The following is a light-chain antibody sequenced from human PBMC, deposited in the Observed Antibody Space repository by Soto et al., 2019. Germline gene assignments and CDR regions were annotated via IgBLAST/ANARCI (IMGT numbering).Light chain of an antibody. CDR1: SSDVGGYNY. J-gene: IGLJ2*01. CDR2: DVS. CDR3: SSYTSSGTLV. Sequence: QSALTQPASVSGSPGQSITISCTGTSSDVGGYNYVSWYQHHPGKAPKLMIYDVSNRPSGVSNRFSGSKSGNTASLTISGLHAEDEADYYCSSYTSSGTLVFGGGTKLTVL. V-gene: IGLV2-14*03.